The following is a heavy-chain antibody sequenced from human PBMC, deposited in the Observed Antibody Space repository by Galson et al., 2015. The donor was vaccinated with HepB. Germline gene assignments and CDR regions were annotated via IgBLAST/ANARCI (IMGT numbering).Heavy chain of an antibody. CDR3: AKDKGVGAHYFDY. D-gene: IGHD1-26*01. Sequence: SLRLSCAASGFTFDDYAMHWVRQAPGKGLEWVSGISWNSGSIGYADSVKGRFTISRDNAKNSLYLQMNSLRAEDTALYYCAKDKGVGAHYFDYWGQGTLVTVSS. CDR1: GFTFDDYA. J-gene: IGHJ4*02. V-gene: IGHV3-9*01. CDR2: ISWNSGSI.